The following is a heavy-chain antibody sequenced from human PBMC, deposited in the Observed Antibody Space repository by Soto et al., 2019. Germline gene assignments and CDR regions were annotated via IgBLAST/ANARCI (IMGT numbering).Heavy chain of an antibody. J-gene: IGHJ4*02. CDR3: ARDGWAAPHDY. CDR1: GYTFTTYG. CDR2: IRTHNGNA. Sequence: QVHLVQSGAEVKKPGASVKVSCKASGYTFTTYGIAWVRQAPGQGLEWMGRIRTHNGNANNAQKFQGRVTRTTDTSTNTAYMELRSLRSDDTAMYYCARDGWAAPHDYWGQGTLVTVSS. V-gene: IGHV1-18*04. D-gene: IGHD1-26*01.